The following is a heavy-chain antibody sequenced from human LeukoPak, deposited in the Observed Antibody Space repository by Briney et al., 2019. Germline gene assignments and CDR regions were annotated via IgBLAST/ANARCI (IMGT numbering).Heavy chain of an antibody. V-gene: IGHV4-59*12. J-gene: IGHJ3*02. D-gene: IGHD3-22*01. CDR2: IYYSGST. Sequence: PSETLSLTCTVSGGSISSYYWSWIRQPPGKGLEWIGYIYYSGSTNYNPSLKSRVTISVDTSKNQFSLKLSSVTAADTAVYYCARELNYYDSSGYYYSAFDIWGQGTMVTVSS. CDR1: GGSISSYY. CDR3: ARELNYYDSSGYYYSAFDI.